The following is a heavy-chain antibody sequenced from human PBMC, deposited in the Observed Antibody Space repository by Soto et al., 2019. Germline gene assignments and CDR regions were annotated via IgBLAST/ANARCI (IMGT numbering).Heavy chain of an antibody. D-gene: IGHD4-17*01. V-gene: IGHV3-33*01. Sequence: QVRLVESGGGVVQPGRSLRLSCAASGFTFSSYGMHWVRQAPGKGLEWVAVIWYDGSNKYYADSVKGRFTISRDNSKNTLYLQMNSLRAEDTAVYYCARDTGDYPGDYYYYGMDVWGQGTTVTVSS. CDR2: IWYDGSNK. J-gene: IGHJ6*02. CDR3: ARDTGDYPGDYYYYGMDV. CDR1: GFTFSSYG.